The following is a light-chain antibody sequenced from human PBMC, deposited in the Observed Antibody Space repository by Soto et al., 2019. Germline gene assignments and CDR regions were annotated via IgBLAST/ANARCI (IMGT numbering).Light chain of an antibody. J-gene: IGLJ2*01. V-gene: IGLV1-51*01. Sequence: QSLLTQPPSVSAAPGLKVTISCSGSISNIGVNYVSWYQQVPGTAPKLLIDEHNKRPSGIPDRFSGSTSGTSATLGITGLQTGDEGDYYCATWDSNLRAVVFGGGTKLTVL. CDR2: EHN. CDR1: ISNIGVNY. CDR3: ATWDSNLRAVV.